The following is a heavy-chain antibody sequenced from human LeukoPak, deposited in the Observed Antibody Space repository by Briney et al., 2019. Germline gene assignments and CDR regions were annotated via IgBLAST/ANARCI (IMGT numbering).Heavy chain of an antibody. V-gene: IGHV3-23*01. J-gene: IGHJ4*02. CDR1: GFTFSSYA. D-gene: IGHD2-2*01. CDR2: ISGNGVNT. Sequence: GGSLRLSCAASGFTFSSYAMSWVRQAPGKGLEWVSAISGNGVNTYHADSVKGRFTISRDNSKNTLYLQMNSLRVEDTAVYYCAKPMCSSTSRYRYFDYWGQGSPVTVSS. CDR3: AKPMCSSTSRYRYFDY.